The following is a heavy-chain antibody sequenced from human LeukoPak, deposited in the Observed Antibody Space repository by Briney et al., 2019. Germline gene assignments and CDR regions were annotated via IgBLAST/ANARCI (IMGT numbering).Heavy chain of an antibody. D-gene: IGHD1-14*01. CDR1: GFTFGGYG. V-gene: IGHV3-33*01. CDR3: TRYNNDHFDY. Sequence: GGSLRLSCAGSGFTFGGYGMHWFRQTPGKGLEWVAVIAYDGSRAFYADSVKGRVTISRDNSKNTMSVQMDDLRAEDTAVYYCTRYNNDHFDYWGQGTLVTVSS. CDR2: IAYDGSRA. J-gene: IGHJ4*02.